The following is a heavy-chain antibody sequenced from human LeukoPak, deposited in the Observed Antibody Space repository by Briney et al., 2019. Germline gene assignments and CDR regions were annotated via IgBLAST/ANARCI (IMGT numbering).Heavy chain of an antibody. CDR1: GFTFSSYA. J-gene: IGHJ4*02. CDR3: AKWRAYYGSGSYYNY. D-gene: IGHD3-10*01. CDR2: ISGSGGST. V-gene: IGHV3-23*01. Sequence: GGSLRLSCAASGFTFSSYAMSWVRQAPGKGLEWVSFISGSGGSTYYADSVKGRFTISRDNSKNTLYLQMNSLRAEDTAVYYCAKWRAYYGSGSYYNYWGQGGMVTVSS.